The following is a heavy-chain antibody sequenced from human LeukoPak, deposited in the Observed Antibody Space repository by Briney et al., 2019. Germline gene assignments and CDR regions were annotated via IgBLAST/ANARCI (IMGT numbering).Heavy chain of an antibody. J-gene: IGHJ3*02. CDR2: IYYSGST. D-gene: IGHD5-18*01. V-gene: IGHV4-30-4*01. CDR1: GGSISSGDYY. CDR3: ARDTAMVNAFDI. Sequence: SETLSLTCTVSGGSISSGDYYWSWIRQPPGKGLEWIGYIYYSGSTYYNPSLKSRVTISVDTFKNQFSLKLSSVTAADTAVYYCARDTAMVNAFDIWGQGTMVTVSS.